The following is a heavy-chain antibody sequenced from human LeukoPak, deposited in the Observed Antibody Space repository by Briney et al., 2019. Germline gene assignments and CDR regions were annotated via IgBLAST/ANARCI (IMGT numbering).Heavy chain of an antibody. J-gene: IGHJ4*02. CDR1: GGSLTGTY. D-gene: IGHD3-9*01. CDR2: IYYSGSA. CDR3: ARCMTIFCPGLDY. Sequence: SETLSLTCRVSGGSLTGTYWSWIRQPPGKGLEWIGYIYYSGSANYSPSLESRVTISRDTSKNQFSLIMNSVTAADTAVYYCARCMTIFCPGLDYWGQGILATVSS. V-gene: IGHV4-59*01.